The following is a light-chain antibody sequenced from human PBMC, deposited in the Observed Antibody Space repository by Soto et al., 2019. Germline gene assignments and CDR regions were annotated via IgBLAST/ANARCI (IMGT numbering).Light chain of an antibody. J-gene: IGKJ1*01. V-gene: IGKV3-15*01. CDR2: GAS. CDR3: QQYNDWPQ. CDR1: QSVSSN. Sequence: EIVMTQSPATLSVSPGERATLSCRASQSVSSNLAWYQQKPGQAPRLLIYGASTRATGIPARFSGSGSGTEFTPTITSLQSEDFAVYYCQQYNDWPQIGHGTKVDIK.